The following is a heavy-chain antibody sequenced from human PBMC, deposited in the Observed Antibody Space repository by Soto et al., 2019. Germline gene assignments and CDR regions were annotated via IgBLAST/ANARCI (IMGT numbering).Heavy chain of an antibody. CDR3: ARDDYKDGGNNWFDP. D-gene: IGHD3-16*01. V-gene: IGHV4-30-2*01. CDR2: IYHSGST. CDR1: GGSISSGGYS. Sequence: SETLSLTCAVSGGSISSGGYSWSWIRQPPGKGLEWIGYIYHSGSTYYNSSLKSRVTISVDRSKNQFSLKLNAVTAADTAVYYCARDDYKDGGNNWFDPWGQGTLVTVSS. J-gene: IGHJ5*02.